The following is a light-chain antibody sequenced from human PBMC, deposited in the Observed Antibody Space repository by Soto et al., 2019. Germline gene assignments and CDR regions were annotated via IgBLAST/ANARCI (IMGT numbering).Light chain of an antibody. J-gene: IGLJ3*02. V-gene: IGLV3-21*02. CDR2: HDS. CDR1: NIGSKR. CDR3: QVWDNYSEHVV. Sequence: SSELTQPPSVSVAPGQTARITCGENNIGSKRVHWYQQKPGQAPVVVVYHDSDRPSGIPERFSGSNSGNTATLTISAVDAGDEAAYFCQVWDNYSEHVVFGAGTKLTVL.